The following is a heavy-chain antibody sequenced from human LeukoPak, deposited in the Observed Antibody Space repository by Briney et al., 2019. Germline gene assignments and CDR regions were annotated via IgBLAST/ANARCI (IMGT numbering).Heavy chain of an antibody. Sequence: ASVKVSCKASGYTFTGYYMHWVRQAPGQGLEWMGWINPNSGGTNYAQKFQGRVTMTRDTSISTAYMELNSLGSDDTAVYYCARDQSTSYGSSFHFDYWGQGTLVTVSS. CDR2: INPNSGGT. D-gene: IGHD5-24*01. V-gene: IGHV1-2*02. CDR1: GYTFTGYY. CDR3: ARDQSTSYGSSFHFDY. J-gene: IGHJ4*02.